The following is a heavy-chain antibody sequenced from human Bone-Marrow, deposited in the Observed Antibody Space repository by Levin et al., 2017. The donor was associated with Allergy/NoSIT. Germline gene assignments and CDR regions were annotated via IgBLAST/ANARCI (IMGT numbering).Heavy chain of an antibody. V-gene: IGHV3-53*01. CDR1: GFTVSNNY. CDR3: TGGPSGVRS. D-gene: IGHD3-16*01. CDR2: IYSRGGT. Sequence: QPGESLMISCAASGFTVSNNYMSWVRQAPGKGLEWVSLIYSRGGTNYADSVKGRFTISRDSSKNTLYLQMNSLIAEDTAVYYCTGGPSGVRSWGQGTLVTVSS. J-gene: IGHJ4*02.